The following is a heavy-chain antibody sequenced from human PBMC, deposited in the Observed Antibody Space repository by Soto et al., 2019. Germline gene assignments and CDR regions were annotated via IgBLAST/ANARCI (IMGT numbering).Heavy chain of an antibody. V-gene: IGHV1-18*01. CDR3: ARDAEDGYSSGWYVFGRGY. CDR2: ISADNGNT. J-gene: IGHJ4*02. D-gene: IGHD6-19*01. CDR1: GDTFTSYG. Sequence: VQLVQSGAEVKKPGASVKVSCKASGDTFTSYGISLVRQAPGQGLEWIGWISADNGNTNYAQKLQGRVTMTTDTSTSRAYMEMRSLRYDNTAVHNCARDAEDGYSSGWYVFGRGYWGQGTLVTVSS.